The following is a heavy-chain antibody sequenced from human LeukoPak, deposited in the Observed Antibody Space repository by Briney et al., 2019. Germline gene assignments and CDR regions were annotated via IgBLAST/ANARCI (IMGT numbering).Heavy chain of an antibody. CDR1: GYTFTSYA. V-gene: IGHV1-3*01. D-gene: IGHD3-9*01. CDR2: INGGSGHA. CDR3: ARGDWHWYFDL. Sequence: ASVKVSCKTSGYTFTSYAVHWVRQAPGQGLEWMGCINGGSGHARYSERFQDRVTITRDTSTNTAYLDLRSLRSQDTAVYYCARGDWHWYFDLWGRGTLVTVSS. J-gene: IGHJ2*01.